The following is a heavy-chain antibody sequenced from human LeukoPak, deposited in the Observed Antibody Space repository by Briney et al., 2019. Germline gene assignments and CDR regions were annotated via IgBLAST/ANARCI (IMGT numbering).Heavy chain of an antibody. V-gene: IGHV4-59*01. Sequence: PSETLSLTCTASGGSISSYYWSWIRQPPGRGLEWIGYINYSGSTYYNPSLKSRVTISVDTSKNQFSLKLSSVTAADTAVYYCARGHPSGYYYWYFDLWGRGTLVTVSS. CDR2: INYSGST. J-gene: IGHJ2*01. CDR3: ARGHPSGYYYWYFDL. D-gene: IGHD3-22*01. CDR1: GGSISSYY.